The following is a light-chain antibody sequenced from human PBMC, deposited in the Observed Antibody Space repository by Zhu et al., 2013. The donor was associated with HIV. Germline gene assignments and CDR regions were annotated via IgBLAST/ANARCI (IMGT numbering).Light chain of an antibody. CDR1: QSVSSSY. Sequence: EIVMTQSPATLSLSPGERATLSCWASQSVSSSYLAWYQQKPGQAPRLLIYGASSRATGIPDRFSGSGSGTDFTLTISRLEPEDFAVYYCQQYGSSPYTFGQGTKLEIK. CDR2: GAS. V-gene: IGKV3-20*01. J-gene: IGKJ2*01. CDR3: QQYGSSPYT.